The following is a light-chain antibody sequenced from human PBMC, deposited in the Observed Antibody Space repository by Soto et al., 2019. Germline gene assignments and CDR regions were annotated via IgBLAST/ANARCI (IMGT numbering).Light chain of an antibody. CDR1: TIGRKS. J-gene: IGLJ2*01. CDR3: QVWDNTNDVV. Sequence: SYVLTQPPSVSVAPGQTARITCGGYTIGRKSVHWYQQKAGQAPVLVVYDDSDRPSGIPERFSGSKAGNTATLTISWVEAGDEADYYCQVWDNTNDVVFGGGTKLTVL. CDR2: DDS. V-gene: IGLV3-21*02.